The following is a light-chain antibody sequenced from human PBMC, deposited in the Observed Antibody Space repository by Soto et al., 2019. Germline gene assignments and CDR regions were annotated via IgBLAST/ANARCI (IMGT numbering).Light chain of an antibody. CDR1: QSISDNY. Sequence: EIVLTQSPGTLSLSPGERATLSCRASQSISDNYLAWFQQKPGQAPRLLIYGASSRATGIPDRFSGSGSGTDFTLTIDRLEPEDFAMYYCQQDGSLPFTFGPGTQVDIK. V-gene: IGKV3-20*01. CDR2: GAS. J-gene: IGKJ3*01. CDR3: QQDGSLPFT.